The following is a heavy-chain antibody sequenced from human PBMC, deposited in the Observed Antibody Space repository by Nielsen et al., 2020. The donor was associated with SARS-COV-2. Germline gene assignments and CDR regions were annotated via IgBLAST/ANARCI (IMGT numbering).Heavy chain of an antibody. V-gene: IGHV3-43*01. J-gene: IGHJ4*02. CDR1: GFTFDDYT. Sequence: GESLKISCAASGFTFDDYTMHWVRQAPGKGLEWVSLISWDGGSTYYADSVKGRFTISRDNSKNSLYLQMNSLRTEDTALYYCAKFPGPYSSGDYWGQGTLVTVSS. CDR2: ISWDGGST. D-gene: IGHD6-19*01. CDR3: AKFPGPYSSGDY.